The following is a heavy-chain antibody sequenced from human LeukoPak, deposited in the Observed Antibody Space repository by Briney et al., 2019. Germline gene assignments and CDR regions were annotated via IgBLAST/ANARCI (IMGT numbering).Heavy chain of an antibody. J-gene: IGHJ4*02. V-gene: IGHV4-39*01. D-gene: IGHD2-2*02. Sequence: PSETLSLTCTVSGGSISSSDYFWGWIRQPPGKGLEWIGSIYYSGSTYYNPSLKSRVTISVDTSKNQFTLKLSSVTAADTAVYYCATCSSTSCYNFDYWGQGTLVTVSS. CDR3: ATCSSTSCYNFDY. CDR1: GGSISSSDYF. CDR2: IYYSGST.